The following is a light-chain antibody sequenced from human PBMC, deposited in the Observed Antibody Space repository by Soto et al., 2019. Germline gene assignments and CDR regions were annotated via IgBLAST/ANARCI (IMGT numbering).Light chain of an antibody. CDR2: DTS. Sequence: EIVLTQSPATLSLSPGGRATLSCRASQSVSSYLAWYQQKAGQAPRLLIYDTSNRATGIPARFSGSGSGTDFTLTISSLEPEDFAVYYCQQRSNLPFTFGPGTKVDIK. V-gene: IGKV3-11*01. J-gene: IGKJ3*01. CDR3: QQRSNLPFT. CDR1: QSVSSY.